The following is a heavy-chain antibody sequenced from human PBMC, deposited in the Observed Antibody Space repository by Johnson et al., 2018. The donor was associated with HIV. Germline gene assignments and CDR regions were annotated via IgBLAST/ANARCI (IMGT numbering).Heavy chain of an antibody. V-gene: IGHV3-11*05. J-gene: IGHJ3*02. D-gene: IGHD1-14*01. CDR2: ISGGSAGT. Sequence: QVQLVESGGGLVKPGGSLRLSCVGSGFTFSDYYMSWVRQAPGKGLEWIAYISGGSAGTFYADSVKGRFTISRDNSKNTLYLQMNSLRAEDTAVYYCTTDHGSPDAFDIWGQGTMVTVSS. CDR3: TTDHGSPDAFDI. CDR1: GFTFSDYY.